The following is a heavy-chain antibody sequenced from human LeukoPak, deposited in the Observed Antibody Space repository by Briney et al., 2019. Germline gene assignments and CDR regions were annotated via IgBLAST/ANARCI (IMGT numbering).Heavy chain of an antibody. CDR2: MNPNSGNT. CDR1: GYTFTSYD. D-gene: IGHD3-22*01. Sequence: ASVKVSCKASGYTFTSYDINWVRQATGQGLEWMGWMNPNSGNTGYAQKFQGRVTMTRSTSISTAYMELSSLRSEDTAVYYCARGSLTYYYDSSGYTYYFDYWGQGTLVTVSS. J-gene: IGHJ4*02. V-gene: IGHV1-8*01. CDR3: ARGSLTYYYDSSGYTYYFDY.